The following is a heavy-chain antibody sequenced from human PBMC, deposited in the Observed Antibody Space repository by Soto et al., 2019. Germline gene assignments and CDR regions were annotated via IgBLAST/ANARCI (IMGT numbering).Heavy chain of an antibody. CDR3: ARDQAMATPNYYGMDV. CDR1: GGTFSSYA. J-gene: IGHJ6*02. Sequence: QVQLVQSGAEVKKPGSSVKVSCKASGGTFSSYAISWVRQAPGQGLEWMGGIIPIFGTANYAQKFQGRVTINADESTSTANMELSSLRSEDTAVYYCARDQAMATPNYYGMDVWGQGTTVTVSS. D-gene: IGHD5-18*01. V-gene: IGHV1-69*12. CDR2: IIPIFGTA.